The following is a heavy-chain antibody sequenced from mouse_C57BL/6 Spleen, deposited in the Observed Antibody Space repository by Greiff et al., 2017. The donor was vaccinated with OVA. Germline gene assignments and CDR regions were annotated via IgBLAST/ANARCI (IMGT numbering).Heavy chain of an antibody. J-gene: IGHJ3*01. V-gene: IGHV1-15*01. CDR3: TREGYGNQAWFAY. CDR2: IDPETGGT. Sequence: QVQLQQSGAELVRPGASVTLSCKASGYTFTDYEMHWVKQTPVHGLEWIGAIDPETGGTAYNQKFKGKAILTADKSSSTAYMELRSLTSEDSAVYYCTREGYGNQAWFAYWGQGTLVTVSA. D-gene: IGHD2-1*01. CDR1: GYTFTDYE.